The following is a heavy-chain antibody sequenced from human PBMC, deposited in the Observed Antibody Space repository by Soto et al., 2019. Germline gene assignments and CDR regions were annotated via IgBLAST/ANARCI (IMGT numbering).Heavy chain of an antibody. CDR3: ATMGHCSNGVCSYYYYGMDV. V-gene: IGHV3-15*07. CDR2: IKSKIDGGTS. CDR1: GFTFSHAW. Sequence: EVQLVESGGGLVKPRGSLRLSCGASGFTFSHAWMNWVRQAPGKGLEWVGRIKSKIDGGTSDYAAPVKGRFSISRDDSKDTLFLQMNSLKTEDTAVYFCATMGHCSNGVCSYYYYGMDVWGLGTTVTVSS. D-gene: IGHD2-8*01. J-gene: IGHJ6*02.